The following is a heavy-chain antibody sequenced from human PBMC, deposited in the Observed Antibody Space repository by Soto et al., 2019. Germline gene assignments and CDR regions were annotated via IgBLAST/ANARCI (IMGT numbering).Heavy chain of an antibody. Sequence: ASVKVSCKASGYTFTSYAMHWVRQAPGQRLEWMGWINAGNGNTKYSQKFQGRVTITRDTSASTAYMELSSLRSEDTAVYYCARDHGDCSGGSCFTNYGMDVWGQGTTVTVSS. CDR2: INAGNGNT. CDR1: GYTFTSYA. CDR3: ARDHGDCSGGSCFTNYGMDV. D-gene: IGHD2-15*01. J-gene: IGHJ6*02. V-gene: IGHV1-3*01.